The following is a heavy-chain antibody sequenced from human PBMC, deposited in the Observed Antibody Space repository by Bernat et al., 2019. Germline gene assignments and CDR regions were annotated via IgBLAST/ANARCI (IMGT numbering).Heavy chain of an antibody. CDR1: GFTFNSYV. CDR2: ISFDGSNK. Sequence: QVQLVESGGGVVQPGRSLRLSCAASGFTFNSYVMHWVRQAPGKGLEWVAVISFDGSNKYYADSVKGRFTISRDNSKNTLYLQMNSLRAKDTAVYYCARTERGGGWYGPYYFDYWGQGTLVTVSS. J-gene: IGHJ4*02. CDR3: ARTERGGGWYGPYYFDY. D-gene: IGHD6-19*01. V-gene: IGHV3-30-3*01.